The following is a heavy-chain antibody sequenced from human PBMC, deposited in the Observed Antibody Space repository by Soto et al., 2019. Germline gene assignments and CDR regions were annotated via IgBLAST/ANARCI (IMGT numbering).Heavy chain of an antibody. Sequence: ASVKVSCKASGYTFTGYYMHWVRQAPGQGLEWMGWINPNSGGTNYAQKFQGWVTMTRDTSISTAYMELSRLRSDDTAVYYCARDRGSSSWSQKYYYYYMDVRGKGTTVTVSS. CDR1: GYTFTGYY. J-gene: IGHJ6*03. V-gene: IGHV1-2*04. CDR2: INPNSGGT. D-gene: IGHD6-13*01. CDR3: ARDRGSSSWSQKYYYYYMDV.